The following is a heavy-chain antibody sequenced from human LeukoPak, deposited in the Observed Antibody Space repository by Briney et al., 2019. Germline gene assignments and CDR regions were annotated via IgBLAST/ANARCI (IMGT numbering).Heavy chain of an antibody. CDR3: ARWQLRSSHYYYYMDV. CDR2: INHSGST. D-gene: IGHD5-18*01. Sequence: KPSETLSFTCAVYGGSFSGYYWSWIRQPPGKGLEWIGEINHSGSTNYNPSLKSRVTISVDTSKNQFSLKLSSVTAADTAVYYCARWQLRSSHYYYYMDVWGKGTTVTVSS. V-gene: IGHV4-34*01. J-gene: IGHJ6*03. CDR1: GGSFSGYY.